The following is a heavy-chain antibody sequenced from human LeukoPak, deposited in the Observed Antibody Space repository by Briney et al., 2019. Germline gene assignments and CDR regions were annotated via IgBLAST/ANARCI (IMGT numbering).Heavy chain of an antibody. J-gene: IGHJ6*03. CDR3: ARDPYSGNYGNDYYYYMDV. CDR2: ITSSGTHI. Sequence: PGGSLRPSCAASGFTFSSYSMNWVRQAPGKAMEWVSSITSSGTHIFYADSVRGRFTISRDNAKNSLYLQMDSLGPDDTAVYYCARDPYSGNYGNDYYYYMDVWGKGTTVTISS. D-gene: IGHD1-26*01. CDR1: GFTFSSYS. V-gene: IGHV3-21*01.